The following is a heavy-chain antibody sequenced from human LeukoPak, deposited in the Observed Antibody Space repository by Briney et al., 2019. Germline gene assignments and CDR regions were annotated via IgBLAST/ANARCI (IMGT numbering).Heavy chain of an antibody. CDR3: ARHIRGYSYGPFDY. CDR2: IYYSGST. CDR1: GGSISSYY. D-gene: IGHD5-18*01. Sequence: ASETLSLTCTVSGGSISSYYWSWIRQPPGKGLEWIGYIYYSGSTNYNPSLKSRVTISVDTSKNQFSLKLTSVTAADTAVYYCARHIRGYSYGPFDYWGQGTLVTVSS. J-gene: IGHJ4*02. V-gene: IGHV4-59*08.